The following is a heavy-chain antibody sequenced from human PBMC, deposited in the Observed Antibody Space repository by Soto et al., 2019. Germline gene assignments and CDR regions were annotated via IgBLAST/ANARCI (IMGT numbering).Heavy chain of an antibody. V-gene: IGHV3-30*18. CDR1: GFTFSDYG. J-gene: IGHJ4*02. Sequence: PGGSLRLSCAVSGFTFSDYGIDWIRQAPGKGLEWVAVISYDGSNKYYADSVKGRFTISRDNSKNTLYLQMNSLRAEDTAVYYCAKGNSSSWYLDYFDYWGQGTLVTVSS. D-gene: IGHD6-13*01. CDR2: ISYDGSNK. CDR3: AKGNSSSWYLDYFDY.